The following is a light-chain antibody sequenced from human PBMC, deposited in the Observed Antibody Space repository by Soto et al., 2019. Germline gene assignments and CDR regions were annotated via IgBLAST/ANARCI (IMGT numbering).Light chain of an antibody. J-gene: IGLJ1*01. CDR3: VSYTTSASYV. CDR2: EVS. Sequence: QSALTQPPSASGSPGQSVTISCTGTSSDVGGYHFVAWYQQHPGKAPKLVIYEVSKRPSGVPDRFSGSKSGNTASLTISGLQAEDEADYYCVSYTTSASYVFGTGTKLTVL. CDR1: SSDVGGYHF. V-gene: IGLV2-8*01.